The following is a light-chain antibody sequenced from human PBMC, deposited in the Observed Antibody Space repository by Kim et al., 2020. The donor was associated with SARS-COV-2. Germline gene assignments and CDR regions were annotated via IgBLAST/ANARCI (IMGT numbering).Light chain of an antibody. CDR3: HQYDKWPLT. J-gene: IGKJ5*01. V-gene: IGKV3-15*01. CDR1: QGVSST. CDR2: GAS. Sequence: SPGESAALSCRASQGVSSTLAWYQQKPGQAPRLLIYGASTRATGIPARFSGSGAGTEFTLTISSLQSEDFAIYYCHQYDKWPLTFGQGTRLEIK.